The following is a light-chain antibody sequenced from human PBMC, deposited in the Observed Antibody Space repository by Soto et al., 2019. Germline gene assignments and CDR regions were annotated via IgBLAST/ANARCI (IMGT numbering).Light chain of an antibody. V-gene: IGKV3-20*01. J-gene: IGKJ5*01. CDR1: QSVSSN. Sequence: EIVLTQSPATLSVSPGERATLSCRASQSVSSNLAWYQQKPGQTPRLLIYDASKRATGIPGRFSGSGSGTDFTLTISRLEPEDFAVYFCHQYGTFPITFGQGTRLEI. CDR3: HQYGTFPIT. CDR2: DAS.